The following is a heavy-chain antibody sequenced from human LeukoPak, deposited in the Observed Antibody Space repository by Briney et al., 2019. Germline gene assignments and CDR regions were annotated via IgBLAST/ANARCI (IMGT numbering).Heavy chain of an antibody. D-gene: IGHD3-9*01. CDR1: GFTFSDHY. CDR2: IRNKPKSYTT. J-gene: IGHJ4*02. V-gene: IGHV3-72*01. CDR3: VRVGIGHQFDDY. Sequence: PGGSLRLSCTAPGFTFSDHYMDWVRQAPGTGLEWVGRIRNKPKSYTTENAASVRGRFTISRDDSKNSLYLQMNSLKAEDTAVYYCVRVGIGHQFDDYRGQGTLVTDSS.